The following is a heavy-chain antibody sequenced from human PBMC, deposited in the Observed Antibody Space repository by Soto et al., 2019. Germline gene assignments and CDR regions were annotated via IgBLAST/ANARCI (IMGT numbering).Heavy chain of an antibody. J-gene: IGHJ5*02. V-gene: IGHV1-2*02. D-gene: IGHD3-16*01. CDR3: ARGGGTTLAPLP. CDR1: GYTFTGYF. CDR2: INPNSGAT. Sequence: QVQLLQSGAEVKKPGASVKVSCKASGYTFTGYFMHWVRQAPGEGLEWMGWINPNSGATKYAPKFQGRGTMTRDTSNRTAYLELSRLTSDDTAIYYCARGGGTTLAPLPWGQGTPVTVSS.